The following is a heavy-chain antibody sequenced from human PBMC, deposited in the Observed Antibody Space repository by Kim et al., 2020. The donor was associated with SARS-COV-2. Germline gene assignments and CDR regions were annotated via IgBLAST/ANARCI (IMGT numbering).Heavy chain of an antibody. J-gene: IGHJ6*02. V-gene: IGHV3-9*01. CDR3: AKDMGPIVVVPAAINPHYYYGMDV. D-gene: IGHD2-2*01. CDR1: GFTFDDYA. CDR2: ISWNSGSI. Sequence: GGSLRLSCAASGFTFDDYAMHWVRQAPGKGLEWVSGISWNSGSIGYADSVKGRFTISRDNAKNSLYLQMNSLRAEDTALYYCAKDMGPIVVVPAAINPHYYYGMDVWGQGTTVTVSS.